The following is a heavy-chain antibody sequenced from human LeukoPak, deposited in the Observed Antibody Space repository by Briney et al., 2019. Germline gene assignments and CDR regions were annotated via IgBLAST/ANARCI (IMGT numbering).Heavy chain of an antibody. D-gene: IGHD2-15*01. CDR1: GFTFSSYA. Sequence: GRSLRLSCAASGFTFSSYAMHWVRQAPGKGLEWVAVIWYDGSNKYYADSVKGRFTISRDNSKNTLYLQMNSLRAEDTAVYYCALGLLFYWGQGTLVTVSS. CDR3: ALGLLFY. J-gene: IGHJ4*02. CDR2: IWYDGSNK. V-gene: IGHV3-33*01.